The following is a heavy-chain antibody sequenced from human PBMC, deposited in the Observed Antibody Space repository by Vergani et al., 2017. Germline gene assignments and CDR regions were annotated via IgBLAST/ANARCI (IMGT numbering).Heavy chain of an antibody. CDR3: ARAGWCSSTSCYRAPGFDP. D-gene: IGHD2-2*02. J-gene: IGHJ5*02. CDR2: IYTSGST. V-gene: IGHV4-4*07. CDR1: GGSISSYY. Sequence: QVQLQESGPGLVKPSETLSLTCTVSGGSISSYYWSWIRQPAGKGLEWIGRIYTSGSTNYNPSLKSRVTISVDTSKNQFSLKLSSVTAADTAVYYCARAGWCSSTSCYRAPGFDPWGQGTLVTVSS.